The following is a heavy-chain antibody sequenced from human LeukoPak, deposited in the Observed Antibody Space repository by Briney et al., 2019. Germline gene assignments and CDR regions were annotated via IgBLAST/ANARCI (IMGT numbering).Heavy chain of an antibody. CDR2: ISGSGGST. Sequence: GGSLRLSCAASGFTFSSYAMSWVRQAPGKGLAWVSAISGSGGSTYYADSVKGRFTISRDNSKNTLYLQMNSLRAEDTAVYYCAKDKQVTITMTFDPWGQGTLVTVSS. J-gene: IGHJ5*02. CDR3: AKDKQVTITMTFDP. V-gene: IGHV3-23*01. D-gene: IGHD3-22*01. CDR1: GFTFSSYA.